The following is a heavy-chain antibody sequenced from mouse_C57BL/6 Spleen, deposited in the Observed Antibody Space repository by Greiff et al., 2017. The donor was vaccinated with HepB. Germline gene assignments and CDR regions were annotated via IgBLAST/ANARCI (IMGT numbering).Heavy chain of an antibody. CDR3: ARGYYGSSLAWFAY. V-gene: IGHV1-69*01. CDR1: GYTFTSYW. J-gene: IGHJ3*01. Sequence: QVQLQQPGAELVMPGASVKLSCKASGYTFTSYWMHWVKQRPGQGLEWIGEIDPSDSYTNYNQKFKGKSTLTVDKSSSTAYMQLISLTSEDSAVYYCARGYYGSSLAWFAYWGQGTLVTVSA. D-gene: IGHD1-1*01. CDR2: IDPSDSYT.